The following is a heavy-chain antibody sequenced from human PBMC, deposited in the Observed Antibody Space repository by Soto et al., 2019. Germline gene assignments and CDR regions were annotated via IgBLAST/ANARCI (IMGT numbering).Heavy chain of an antibody. CDR1: GYTFTGYY. D-gene: IGHD6-13*01. V-gene: IGHV1-2*04. CDR3: AKGRQQLAHNWFDP. J-gene: IGHJ5*02. Sequence: GASVKVSCKASGYTFTGYYMHWVRQAPGQGLEWMGWINPNSGGTNYAQKFQGWVTMTRDTSISTAYMELSRLRSDDTAVYYCAKGRQQLAHNWFDPWGQGTLVTVSS. CDR2: INPNSGGT.